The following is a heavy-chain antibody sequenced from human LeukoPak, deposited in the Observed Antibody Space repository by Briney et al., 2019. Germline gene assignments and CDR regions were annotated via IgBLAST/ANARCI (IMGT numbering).Heavy chain of an antibody. D-gene: IGHD2-2*02. CDR1: RGSINNYH. CDR2: IYYTGST. CDR3: ARYCSSTSCYMSQGWFDP. J-gene: IGHJ5*02. Sequence: SEALSLTCTVSRGSINNYHWSWIRQPPGKGLVWTGYIYYTGSTIYNPSLKSRVTISVDRSKNQFSLKLSSVTAADTAVYYCARYCSSTSCYMSQGWFDPWGQGTLVTVSS. V-gene: IGHV4-59*12.